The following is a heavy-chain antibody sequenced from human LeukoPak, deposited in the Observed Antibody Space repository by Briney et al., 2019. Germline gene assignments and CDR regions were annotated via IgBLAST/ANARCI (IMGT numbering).Heavy chain of an antibody. V-gene: IGHV4-59*08. CDR1: GASITSYY. CDR3: ARPVSSSWVDAFDI. Sequence: SETLPLTCTVSGASITSYYWSWIRQPPGKGLEWIGFFSYSGSANYNPSLKSRVTISVDTSKNQFSLSLTSVTAADTAVYYCARPVSSSWVDAFDIWGQGTMVTVSS. CDR2: FSYSGSA. D-gene: IGHD6-13*01. J-gene: IGHJ3*02.